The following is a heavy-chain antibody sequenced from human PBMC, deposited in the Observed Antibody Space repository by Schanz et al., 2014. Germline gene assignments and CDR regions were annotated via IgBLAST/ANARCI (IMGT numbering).Heavy chain of an antibody. J-gene: IGHJ5*02. CDR1: GYTFTSYY. CDR2: INPSGGST. Sequence: QVQLVQSGAEVKKPGASVKVSCKASGYTFTSYYMHWVRQAPGQGLEWMGIINPSGGSTSYAQKFQGRVTMTRDTSTSTVYMELSSLRSEDTAVYYCAKAEYDIMTDSYSRLDPWGQGTLVTVSS. D-gene: IGHD3-9*01. CDR3: AKAEYDIMTDSYSRLDP. V-gene: IGHV1-46*01.